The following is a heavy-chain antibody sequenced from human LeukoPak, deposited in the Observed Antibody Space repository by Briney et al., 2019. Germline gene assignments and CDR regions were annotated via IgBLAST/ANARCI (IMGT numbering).Heavy chain of an antibody. CDR1: GYTFTSYA. D-gene: IGHD5-18*01. CDR2: INAGNGNT. V-gene: IGHV1-3*01. CDR3: ARAWIQLWSRGPFDY. J-gene: IGHJ4*02. Sequence: AASVKVSCKASGYTFTSYAMHWVRQAPGQRLEWMGWINAGNGNTKYSQKFQDRVTITRDTSASTAYMELSSLRSEDTAVYYCARAWIQLWSRGPFDYWGQGTLVTVSS.